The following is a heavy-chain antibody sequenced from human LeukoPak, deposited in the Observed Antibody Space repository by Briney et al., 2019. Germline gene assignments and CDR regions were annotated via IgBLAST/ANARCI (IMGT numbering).Heavy chain of an antibody. V-gene: IGHV3-23*01. CDR1: GFTFSTYA. Sequence: GGSLRLSCAASGFTFSTYAMNWVRQAPGKGLEWVSAISGSGGSTYYADSVKGRFTISRDNSKNTLYLQMNSLRAEDTAVYYCASTNIVATISYFDYWGQGTLVTVSS. D-gene: IGHD5-12*01. CDR2: ISGSGGST. J-gene: IGHJ4*02. CDR3: ASTNIVATISYFDY.